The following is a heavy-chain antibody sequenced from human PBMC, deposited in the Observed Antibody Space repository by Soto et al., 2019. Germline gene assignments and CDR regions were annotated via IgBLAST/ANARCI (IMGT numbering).Heavy chain of an antibody. CDR3: ARESGSAAPYYFYYAMDV. CDR1: NDSLSSHS. V-gene: IGHV1-18*04. Sequence: ASVKVSCKASNDSLSSHSIHWVRQAPGQGLEWMGWISGYNGDTGYAQNFQGGVTMTTDASTNTAYMDLRTLRSDDTAVYYCARESGSAAPYYFYYAMDVWGQGTTVTVSS. CDR2: ISGYNGDT. J-gene: IGHJ6*02. D-gene: IGHD1-26*01.